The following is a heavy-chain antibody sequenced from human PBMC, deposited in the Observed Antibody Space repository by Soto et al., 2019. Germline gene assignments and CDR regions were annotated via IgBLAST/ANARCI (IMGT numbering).Heavy chain of an antibody. Sequence: PRWSLILSCAASGFTFSIYSMHWVRQSPGKGQERVAVISYDGRNKYYADTVKGRFTISRDNCKNTLYMQMNSLRAEDTAVYYCARDSGPGSSSWYGVNYYGMDVWGQGT. CDR1: GFTFSIYS. CDR3: ARDSGPGSSSWYGVNYYGMDV. J-gene: IGHJ6*02. CDR2: ISYDGRNK. D-gene: IGHD6-13*01. V-gene: IGHV3-30*04.